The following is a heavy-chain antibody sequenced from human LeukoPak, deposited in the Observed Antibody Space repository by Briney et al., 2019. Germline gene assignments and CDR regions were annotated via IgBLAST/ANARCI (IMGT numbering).Heavy chain of an antibody. CDR2: ISWDGGST. D-gene: IGHD1-26*01. CDR1: GFTFDDYA. Sequence: GGSLRLSCAASGFTFDDYAMHWVRQAPGKGLEWVSLISWDGGSTYYADSVKGRFTISRDNSKNSLYLQMNSLRAEDTALYYCAKDMASGESGSYDYWGQGTLVTVSS. J-gene: IGHJ4*02. CDR3: AKDMASGESGSYDY. V-gene: IGHV3-43D*03.